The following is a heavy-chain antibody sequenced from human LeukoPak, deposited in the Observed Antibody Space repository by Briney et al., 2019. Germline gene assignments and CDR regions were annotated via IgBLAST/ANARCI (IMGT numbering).Heavy chain of an antibody. CDR2: IKQDGSEK. CDR3: VRDGDTSGYTN. V-gene: IGHV3-7*01. Sequence: GGSLRLSCAASGFTFSSYWMHWVRQAPGKGLEWVANIKQDGSEKYYVESVKGRFTISRDNAKNSLYLQMNSLRAEDTAVYSCVRDGDTSGYTNWGQGTLVTVSS. CDR1: GFTFSSYW. D-gene: IGHD3-22*01. J-gene: IGHJ4*02.